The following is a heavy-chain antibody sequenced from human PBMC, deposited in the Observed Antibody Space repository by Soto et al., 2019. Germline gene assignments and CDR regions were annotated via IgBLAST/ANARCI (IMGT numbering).Heavy chain of an antibody. CDR3: ARGHGDYGYYYDYGMDV. CDR2: IIPIFGTA. Sequence: QVQLVQSGAEVKKPGSSVKVSCKASGGTFSSYAISWVRQAPGQGLEWMGGIIPIFGTANYAQKFQGRVTITADESTSTAYMELSSLRSEDTAVYYCARGHGDYGYYYDYGMDVWGQGTTVTVSS. CDR1: GGTFSSYA. J-gene: IGHJ6*02. V-gene: IGHV1-69*12. D-gene: IGHD4-17*01.